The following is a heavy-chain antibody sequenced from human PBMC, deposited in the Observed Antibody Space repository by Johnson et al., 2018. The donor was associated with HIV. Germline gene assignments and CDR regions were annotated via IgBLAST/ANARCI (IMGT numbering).Heavy chain of an antibody. J-gene: IGHJ3*02. Sequence: VQLVESGGGVVRPGGSLRLSCAASGFTVSSNYMSWVRQPPGKGLEWVSVIYSGGNTYYADSVKGRFTISRDNSKNTLYLQMNSLRAEDTAVYFCARDLIVGTTRTGAFDIWGQGTKVTVSS. V-gene: IGHV3-66*02. D-gene: IGHD1-26*01. CDR1: GFTVSSNY. CDR3: ARDLIVGTTRTGAFDI. CDR2: IYSGGNT.